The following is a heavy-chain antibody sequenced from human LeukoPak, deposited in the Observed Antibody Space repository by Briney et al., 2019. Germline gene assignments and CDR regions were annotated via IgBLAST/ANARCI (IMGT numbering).Heavy chain of an antibody. D-gene: IGHD3-16*02. V-gene: IGHV4-61*02. CDR1: GGSISSGSYY. CDR2: IYTSGST. CDR3: ARDFAPALGYDYVWGSYRQEGAFDI. J-gene: IGHJ3*02. Sequence: PSETLSLTCTVSGGSISSGSYYWSWIRQPAGKGLEWIGRIYTSGSTNYNPSLKSRVTISVDTSKNQFSLKLSSVTAADTAVYYCARDFAPALGYDYVWGSYRQEGAFDIWGQGTMVTVSS.